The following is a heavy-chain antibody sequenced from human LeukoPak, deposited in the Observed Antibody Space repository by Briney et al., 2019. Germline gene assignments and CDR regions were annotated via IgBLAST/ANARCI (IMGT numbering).Heavy chain of an antibody. V-gene: IGHV3-30*02. CDR3: AQERDRRGYFDY. CDR2: IRPDGNEK. D-gene: IGHD2-15*01. J-gene: IGHJ4*02. Sequence: GGSLRLSCAASGFTFSTYGMHWVRQAPGKGLEWVTFIRPDGNEKYYADSVKGRFTISRGNSKSTLYLQMNSLRAEDTAVYYCAQERDRRGYFDYWGQGTLVTVSS. CDR1: GFTFSTYG.